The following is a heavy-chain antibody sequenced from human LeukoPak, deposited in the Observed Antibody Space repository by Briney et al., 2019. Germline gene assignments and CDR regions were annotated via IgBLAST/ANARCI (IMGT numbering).Heavy chain of an antibody. J-gene: IGHJ4*01. CDR3: VREARGDHYTYFD. D-gene: IGHD4-11*01. CDR1: GFTLCGHD. CDR2: VSSGHHA. Sequence: GGSLRLSCTASGFTLCGHDVHWLRHTTGEALEWVAAVSSGHHAFYSGSVKGRFTVSREDAKNSLYLQMNSLGAGDTAVFYCVREARGDHYTYFD. V-gene: IGHV3-13*01.